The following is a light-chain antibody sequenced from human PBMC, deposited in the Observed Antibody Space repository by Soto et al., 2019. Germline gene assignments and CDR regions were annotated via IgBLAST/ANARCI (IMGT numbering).Light chain of an antibody. J-gene: IGKJ1*01. V-gene: IGKV3-20*01. CDR2: GAS. CDR1: QSVSSTY. Sequence: EIVLTQSPGTLSLSPGERATLSCRASQSVSSTYLAWYQHRPGQAPRLLIYGASSRATRIPDRFSGSGSGTDFTLIISRLEPEDFAVYYCQQYGNSFVGFGQGTKVEIK. CDR3: QQYGNSFVG.